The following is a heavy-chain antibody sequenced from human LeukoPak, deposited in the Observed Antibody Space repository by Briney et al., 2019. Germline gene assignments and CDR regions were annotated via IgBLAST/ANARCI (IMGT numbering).Heavy chain of an antibody. J-gene: IGHJ4*02. V-gene: IGHV4-31*03. CDR2: IYYSGST. D-gene: IGHD3-16*02. CDR3: ARSFSFSFDY. CDR1: GGSISSGGYY. Sequence: SQTLSLTCTVSGGSISSGGYYWRWIRQHPGKGLEWIGYIYYSGSTYYNPSLKSRVTISVDTSKNQFSLKLSSVTAADTAVYYCARSFSFSFDYWGQGTLVTVSS.